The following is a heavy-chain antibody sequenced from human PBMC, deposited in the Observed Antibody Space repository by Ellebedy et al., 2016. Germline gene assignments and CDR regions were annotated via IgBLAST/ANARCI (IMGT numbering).Heavy chain of an antibody. J-gene: IGHJ6*02. Sequence: SETLSLTXAVYGGSFSGYYWSWIRQHPGKGLEWIGYIYYSGSTYYNPSLKSRVTISVDTSKNQFSLKLSSVTAADTAVYYCARLDYGDYAGYGMDVWGQGTTVTVSS. CDR2: IYYSGST. CDR3: ARLDYGDYAGYGMDV. D-gene: IGHD4-17*01. V-gene: IGHV4-31*11. CDR1: GGSFSGYY.